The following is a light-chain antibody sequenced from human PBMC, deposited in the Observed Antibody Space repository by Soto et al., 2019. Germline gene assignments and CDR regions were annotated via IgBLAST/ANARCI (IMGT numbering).Light chain of an antibody. V-gene: IGLV2-14*01. CDR1: STDVWGYNY. CDR2: DVS. J-gene: IGLJ1*01. Sequence: QSVLTQPASVSPSPGPSITISCTGNSTDVWGYNYVSLYQQHPGKTPKLMISDVSNRPSGVSIRFSGSRSGNTASLTISGLQAEDEFDYYCNSYSSSTSLYHVGTGTEV. CDR3: NSYSSSTSLYH.